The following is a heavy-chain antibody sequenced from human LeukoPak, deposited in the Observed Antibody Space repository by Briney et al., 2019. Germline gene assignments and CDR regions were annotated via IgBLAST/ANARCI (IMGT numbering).Heavy chain of an antibody. D-gene: IGHD3-22*01. CDR1: GFTFSSYG. V-gene: IGHV3-30*02. Sequence: PGGSLRLSCAASGFTFSSYGMHWVRQAPGKGLEWVAFIVYDGSDKYYADSVKGRFTISRDNSKNTLYLQMNSLRAEDTAVYYCAVPYYYDSSGYHDAFDIWGQATMVTVSS. CDR2: IVYDGSDK. CDR3: AVPYYYDSSGYHDAFDI. J-gene: IGHJ3*02.